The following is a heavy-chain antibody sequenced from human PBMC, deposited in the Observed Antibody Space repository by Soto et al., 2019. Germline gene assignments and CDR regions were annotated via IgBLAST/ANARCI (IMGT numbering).Heavy chain of an antibody. CDR1: GGSISSGGYY. CDR3: ARFGAAAAHDDN. V-gene: IGHV4-31*03. CDR2: IYYSGST. D-gene: IGHD6-13*01. J-gene: IGHJ4*01. Sequence: PSETLSLTCTVSGGSISSGGYYWSWIRQHPGKGLEWIGYIYYSGSTYYNPSLKSRVIISVDTSKNQFFLKLSSVTAADTAVYYCARFGAAAAHDDNWGRGVLVTVSS.